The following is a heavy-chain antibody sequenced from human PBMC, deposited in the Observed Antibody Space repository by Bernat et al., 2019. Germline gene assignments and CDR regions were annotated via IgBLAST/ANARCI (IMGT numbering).Heavy chain of an antibody. CDR2: IYYSGST. V-gene: IGHV4-30-4*01. CDR1: GGSISSGDYY. Sequence: QVQLQESGPGLVKPSQTLSLTCTVSGGSISSGDYYWSWIRQPPGKGLEWIGYIYYSGSTYYNPSLKSRVTISVDTSKNQFSLKLSSVTAADTAVYYCASAPMVYAGGHWFDPWGQGTLVTVSS. J-gene: IGHJ5*02. CDR3: ASAPMVYAGGHWFDP. D-gene: IGHD2-8*01.